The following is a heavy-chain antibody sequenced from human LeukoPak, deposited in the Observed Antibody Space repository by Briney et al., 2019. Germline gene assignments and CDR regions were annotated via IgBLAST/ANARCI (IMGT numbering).Heavy chain of an antibody. J-gene: IGHJ6*04. D-gene: IGHD3-10*02. V-gene: IGHV3-30*04. Sequence: GGSLRLSCAASGFTFSSYAMHWVRQAPGKGLEWVAVISYDGSNKYYADSVKGRFTISRDNSKNTLYLQMNSLRAEDTAGYYCAELGITMIGGVWGKGTTVTISS. CDR2: ISYDGSNK. CDR3: AELGITMIGGV. CDR1: GFTFSSYA.